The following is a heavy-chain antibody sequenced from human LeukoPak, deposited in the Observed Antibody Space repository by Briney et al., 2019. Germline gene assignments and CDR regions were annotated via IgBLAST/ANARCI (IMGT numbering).Heavy chain of an antibody. V-gene: IGHV1-2*02. J-gene: IGHJ6*02. CDR2: VNPNNGVT. CDR3: ATDHCTRTNCYEDYYHGMDV. D-gene: IGHD2-2*01. Sequence: ASVTVSCKASEDTFTCYYIHWVRQAPGQGLEWMGWVNPNNGVTEYAQEFQGRVTMTRDTSLSTAYMELSRLRSDDTAVYYCATDHCTRTNCYEDYYHGMDVWGQGTTVTVSS. CDR1: EDTFTCYY.